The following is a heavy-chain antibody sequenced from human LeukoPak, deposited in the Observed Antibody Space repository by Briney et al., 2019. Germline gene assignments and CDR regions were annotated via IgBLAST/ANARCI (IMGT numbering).Heavy chain of an antibody. V-gene: IGHV4-39*01. CDR1: GGSISSSSYY. Sequence: SETLSLTCTVSGGSISSSSYYWGWIRRPPGKGLEWIGSIYYSGSTYYNQSLKSRVTISVDTSKNQFSLKLSSVTAADTAVYYCATHIVVVTAMVDYWGQGTLVTVSS. J-gene: IGHJ4*02. D-gene: IGHD2-21*02. CDR2: IYYSGST. CDR3: ATHIVVVTAMVDY.